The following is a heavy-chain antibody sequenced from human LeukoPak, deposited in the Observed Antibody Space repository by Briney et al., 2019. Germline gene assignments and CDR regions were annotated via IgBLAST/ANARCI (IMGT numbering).Heavy chain of an antibody. D-gene: IGHD6-19*01. V-gene: IGHV3-23*01. CDR1: GFTFSSYA. CDR3: AKRKVAADFDY. J-gene: IGHJ4*02. Sequence: GGSLRLSCAASGFTFSSYAMSWVRQAPGKGLEWVSAISGSGGTTYYADSVKGRFTISRDNSKSTLYLQMNSLRADDTAVYYRAKRKVAADFDYWGQGTLVTVSS. CDR2: ISGSGGTT.